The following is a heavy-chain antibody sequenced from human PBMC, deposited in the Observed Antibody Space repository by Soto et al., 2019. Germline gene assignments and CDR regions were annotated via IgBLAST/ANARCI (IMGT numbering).Heavy chain of an antibody. D-gene: IGHD6-13*01. CDR1: GFTFSSYS. Sequence: GGSLRLSCAASGFTFSSYSMNWVRQAPGKGLEWVSYISSSSSTIYYADSVKGRFTISRDNAKNSLYLQMNSLRDEDTAVYYCARDPFGYGSSWTYYFDYWGQGTLVTVSS. J-gene: IGHJ4*02. CDR3: ARDPFGYGSSWTYYFDY. V-gene: IGHV3-48*02. CDR2: ISSSSSTI.